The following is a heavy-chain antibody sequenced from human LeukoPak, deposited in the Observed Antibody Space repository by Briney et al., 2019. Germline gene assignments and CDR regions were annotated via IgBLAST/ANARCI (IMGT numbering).Heavy chain of an antibody. D-gene: IGHD3-9*01. Sequence: PSETLSLTCTVSGGSISSSSYYWGWIRQPPGKGLEWIGSIYYSGSTYYNPSLKSRVTISVDTSKNQFSLKLSSVTAADTAVYYCALGVFRGLRYFEPRFHYFDYWGQGTLVTVSS. CDR3: ALGVFRGLRYFEPRFHYFDY. CDR2: IYYSGST. V-gene: IGHV4-39*01. J-gene: IGHJ4*02. CDR1: GGSISSSSYY.